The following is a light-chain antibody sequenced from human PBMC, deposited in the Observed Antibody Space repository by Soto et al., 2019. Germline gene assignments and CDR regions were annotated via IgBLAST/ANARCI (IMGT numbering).Light chain of an antibody. CDR2: EVG. CDR1: SSDVGGYNY. Sequence: QSALTQPASVSGSPGQSITISCTGTSSDVGGYNYVSWYQQHPGKAPKLMIYEVGNRPSEVSNRFSGSKSGNTASLTISGLQAEDEGNYYCSSYTSGSTLVVFGGGTKLTVL. J-gene: IGLJ2*01. CDR3: SSYTSGSTLVV. V-gene: IGLV2-14*01.